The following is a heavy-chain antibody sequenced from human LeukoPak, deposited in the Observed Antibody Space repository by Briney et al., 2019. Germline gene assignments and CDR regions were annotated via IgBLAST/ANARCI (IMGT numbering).Heavy chain of an antibody. D-gene: IGHD3-10*01. V-gene: IGHV3-7*01. CDR2: IKTDGSAT. Sequence: GGSLRLSCAASGFSFSNYWMGWVRQAPGKGLACVANIKTDGSATCYVDSVKGRFTISRDNAKNSLFLQMNSLRAEDTAIYYCVSAIRGSPIDYWGQGTLISVPS. CDR3: VSAIRGSPIDY. CDR1: GFSFSNYW. J-gene: IGHJ4*02.